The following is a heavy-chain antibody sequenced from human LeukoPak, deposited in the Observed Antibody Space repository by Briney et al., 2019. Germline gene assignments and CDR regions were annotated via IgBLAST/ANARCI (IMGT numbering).Heavy chain of an antibody. CDR1: GGSISSYY. Sequence: KPSETLSLTCTVSGGSISSYYWSWIRQPPGKGLEWIGYIYYSGSTNYNPSLKSRVTISVDTSKNQFSLKLSSVTAADTAVYYCARGALMVATEFSVHFDYWGQGTLVTVSS. V-gene: IGHV4-59*01. J-gene: IGHJ4*02. CDR2: IYYSGST. CDR3: ARGALMVATEFSVHFDY. D-gene: IGHD5-12*01.